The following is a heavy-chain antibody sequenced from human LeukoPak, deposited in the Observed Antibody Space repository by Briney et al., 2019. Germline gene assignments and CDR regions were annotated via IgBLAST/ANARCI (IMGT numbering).Heavy chain of an antibody. CDR2: IYSGGSA. CDR3: ARVSSMDV. J-gene: IGHJ6*02. V-gene: IGHV3-53*05. Sequence: GGSLRLSCAASGFTVSYNYMSWVRQAPGKGLEWVSVIYSGGSAFYADSVKGRFTISRDNSMNTLYLQMDSLRSEDTAVYYCARVSSMDVWGQGTTVTVSS. CDR1: GFTVSYNY.